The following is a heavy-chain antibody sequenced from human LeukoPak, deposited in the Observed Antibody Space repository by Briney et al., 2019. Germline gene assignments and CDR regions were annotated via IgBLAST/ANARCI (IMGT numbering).Heavy chain of an antibody. CDR3: ARDRTAEAGNDYYMGV. CDR2: ITWDGGTT. J-gene: IGHJ6*03. CDR1: GFTFDYYT. Sequence: GGSLRLSCAASGFTFDYYTMHWVRQPPGKGLEWISLITWDGGTTYYADSVRGRFTISRDNSKNSLFLRMNSLRPEDTALYYCARDRTAEAGNDYYMGVWGNGTTVIVSS. V-gene: IGHV3-43*01. D-gene: IGHD6-13*01.